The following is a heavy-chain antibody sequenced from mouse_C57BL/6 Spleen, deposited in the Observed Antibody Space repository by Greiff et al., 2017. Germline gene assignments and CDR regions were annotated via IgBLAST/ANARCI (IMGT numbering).Heavy chain of an antibody. CDR2: IYPGDGDT. Sequence: QVQLQQSGPELVKPGASVKISCKASGYAFSSSWMNWVKQRPGKGLEWIGRIYPGDGDTNYNGKFKGKATLTADKSSSTAYMQLSSLTSEDSAVXFCGGYGEYYFDYWGQGTTLTVSS. D-gene: IGHD2-2*01. CDR3: GGYGEYYFDY. J-gene: IGHJ2*01. CDR1: GYAFSSSW. V-gene: IGHV1-82*01.